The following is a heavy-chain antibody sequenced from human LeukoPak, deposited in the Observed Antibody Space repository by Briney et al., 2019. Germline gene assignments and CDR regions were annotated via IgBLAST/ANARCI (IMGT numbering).Heavy chain of an antibody. D-gene: IGHD5-12*01. J-gene: IGHJ4*02. CDR1: GYSFASYG. CDR2: IKTYNGNT. V-gene: IGHV1-18*01. CDR3: ARVSYSDYDPRICYFDY. Sequence: ASVKVSCKASGYSFASYGIIWVRQAPGHGLEWMGWIKTYNGNTNYAQKFQGRVTLTTDTSTRTAYMELRSLTSDDTAVYYCARVSYSDYDPRICYFDYWGQGTLVTVSS.